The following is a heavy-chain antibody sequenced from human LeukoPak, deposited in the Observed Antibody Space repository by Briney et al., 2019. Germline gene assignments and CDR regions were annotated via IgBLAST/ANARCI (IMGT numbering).Heavy chain of an antibody. CDR3: ARSLIAAAGPLDY. V-gene: IGHV3-64*01. Sequence: GGSLRLSCAASGFTFSSYAMHWVRQAPGKGLEYVSAISSNGGSTYYANSVKGRFTISRDNSKNTLYLQMGSLRAEDMAVYYCARSLIAAAGPLDYWGQGTLVTVSS. J-gene: IGHJ4*02. CDR2: ISSNGGST. D-gene: IGHD6-13*01. CDR1: GFTFSSYA.